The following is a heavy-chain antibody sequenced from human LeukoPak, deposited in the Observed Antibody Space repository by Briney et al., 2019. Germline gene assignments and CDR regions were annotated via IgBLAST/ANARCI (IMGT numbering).Heavy chain of an antibody. CDR3: ARNRAAAGDWLDP. D-gene: IGHD6-13*01. J-gene: IGHJ5*02. V-gene: IGHV3-30*02. CDR2: IRYHGKIK. Sequence: GGSLRISCAASGFTFSAYGVHWVRQAPGKGPEWVAFIRYHGKIKKYADSVKGRFTISRDNSKNTLYLQMNSLTSEATSLYYCARNRAAAGDWLDPWGQGTLVIVSS. CDR1: GFTFSAYG.